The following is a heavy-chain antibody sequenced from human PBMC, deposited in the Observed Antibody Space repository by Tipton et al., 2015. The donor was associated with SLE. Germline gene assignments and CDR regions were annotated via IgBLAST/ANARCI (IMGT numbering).Heavy chain of an antibody. J-gene: IGHJ4*02. V-gene: IGHV4-39*07. D-gene: IGHD3-3*01. CDR1: GGSISSSSYY. Sequence: TLSLTCTVSGGSISSSSYYWGWIRQPPGKGLEWIGSIYYSGSTYYNPSLKSRVTISVDTSKNQFSLKLSPVTAADTAVYYCARGGSGYYTGFGYWGQGTLVTVSS. CDR3: ARGGSGYYTGFGY. CDR2: IYYSGST.